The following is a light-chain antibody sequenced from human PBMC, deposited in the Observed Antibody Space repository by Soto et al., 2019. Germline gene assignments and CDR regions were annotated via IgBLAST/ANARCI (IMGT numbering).Light chain of an antibody. Sequence: IHLTQSPSSLSASXGDRVTINYRDRHGISSYLASYHQNPGKAXKLLIXAASTLQSGVQSRFSGSGSGTDFTLILSSLQPEDFATYYCQQLNSFPHITFGQGTRLEIK. V-gene: IGKV1-9*01. J-gene: IGKJ5*01. CDR2: AAS. CDR1: HGISSY. CDR3: QQLNSFPHIT.